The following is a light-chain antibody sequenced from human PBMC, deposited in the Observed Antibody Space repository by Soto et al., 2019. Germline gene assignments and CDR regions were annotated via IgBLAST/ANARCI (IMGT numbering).Light chain of an antibody. V-gene: IGKV4-1*01. J-gene: IGKJ1*01. CDR1: QSVLYSSNNKNY. CDR3: QQYYSIPPWT. Sequence: DIVLTQSPDSLAVSLGERATINCESSQSVLYSSNNKNYLAWYQQKPGQPPKLLIYWASTRESGVPDRFAGSGSGTDFSLTISSLQAEDVAVYYCQQYYSIPPWTFGQGTKVEIK. CDR2: WAS.